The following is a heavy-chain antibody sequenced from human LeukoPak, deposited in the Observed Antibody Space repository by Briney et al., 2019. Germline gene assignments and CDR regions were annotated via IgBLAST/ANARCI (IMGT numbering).Heavy chain of an antibody. CDR3: ARDPKYYYDSSGYYYSAKYFQH. CDR1: GFTFSDYY. CDR2: ISSSGSTI. D-gene: IGHD3-22*01. Sequence: KPGGSLRLSCAASGFTFSDYYMSWIRQAPGKGLGWVSYISSSGSTIYYADSVKGRFTISRDNVKNSLYLQMNSLRAEDTAVYYCARDPKYYYDSSGYYYSAKYFQHWGQGTLVTVSS. V-gene: IGHV3-11*04. J-gene: IGHJ1*01.